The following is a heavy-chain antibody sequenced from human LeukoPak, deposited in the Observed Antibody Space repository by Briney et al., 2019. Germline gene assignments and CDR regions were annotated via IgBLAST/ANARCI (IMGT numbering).Heavy chain of an antibody. V-gene: IGHV3-30*03. CDR3: AAGYSSSWYDY. CDR2: ISYDGSNK. D-gene: IGHD6-13*01. Sequence: GGSLRLSCAASGFTFSSYGMHWVRQAPGKGLEGVAVISYDGSNKYYADSVKGRFTISRDSSKNTLYLQMNSLRAEDTAVYYCAAGYSSSWYDYWGQGTLVTVSS. CDR1: GFTFSSYG. J-gene: IGHJ4*02.